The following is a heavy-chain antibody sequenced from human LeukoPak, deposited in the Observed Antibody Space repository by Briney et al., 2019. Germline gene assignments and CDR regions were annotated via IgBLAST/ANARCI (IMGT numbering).Heavy chain of an antibody. J-gene: IGHJ4*02. Sequence: ASVKVSCKASGYTFTGYHMHWVRQAPGQGLEWMGRINPNSGDTNYAQNFQGRVTMTRDTSISTAYMELSRLRSDDTAVYYCARDYCSSTSCLFDYWGQGTLVTVSS. V-gene: IGHV1-2*06. CDR3: ARDYCSSTSCLFDY. D-gene: IGHD2-2*01. CDR2: INPNSGDT. CDR1: GYTFTGYH.